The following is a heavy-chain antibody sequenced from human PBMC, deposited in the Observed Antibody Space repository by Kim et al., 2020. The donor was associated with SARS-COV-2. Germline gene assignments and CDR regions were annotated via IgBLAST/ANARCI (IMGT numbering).Heavy chain of an antibody. CDR3: TRSNNGSYDY. CDR2: IHSYGSST. CDR1: GFTFSTYW. D-gene: IGHD1-26*01. Sequence: GGSLRLSCAASGFTFSTYWMHWVRQAPGKGLVWVSRIHSYGSSTIYADSVKGRFTISRDNAKNTLYLQMNSLRAEDTAVYYCTRSNNGSYDYWGQGTLVTVSS. V-gene: IGHV3-74*01. J-gene: IGHJ4*02.